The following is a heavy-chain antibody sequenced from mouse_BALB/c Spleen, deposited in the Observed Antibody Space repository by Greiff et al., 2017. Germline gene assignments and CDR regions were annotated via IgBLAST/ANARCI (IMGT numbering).Heavy chain of an antibody. V-gene: IGHV5-4*02. CDR2: ISDGGSYT. CDR3: ARGGYCNYPWAMDY. CDR1: GFTFSDYY. D-gene: IGHD2-1*01. Sequence: EVMLVESGGGLVKPGGSLKLSCAASGFTFSDYYMYWVRQTPEKRLEWVATISDGGSYTYYPDSVKGRFTISRDNAKNNLYLQMSSLKSEDTAMYYCARGGYCNYPWAMDYWGQGTSVTVSS. J-gene: IGHJ4*01.